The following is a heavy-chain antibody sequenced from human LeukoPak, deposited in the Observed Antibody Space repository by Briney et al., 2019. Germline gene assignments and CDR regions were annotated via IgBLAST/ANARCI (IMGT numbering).Heavy chain of an antibody. V-gene: IGHV3-23*01. CDR3: MRDYSGAAAI. D-gene: IGHD1-26*01. CDR2: ISISGDGT. Sequence: GGSVRLSCAASGFTFTNYAIYWVRQAPGQGLEWVSGISISGDGTYYADSVKGRFTISRDTSKNTVYLHMDSLRAEDTAVYYCMRDYSGAAAIGGQGTMFTVSS. CDR1: GFTFTNYA. J-gene: IGHJ3*02.